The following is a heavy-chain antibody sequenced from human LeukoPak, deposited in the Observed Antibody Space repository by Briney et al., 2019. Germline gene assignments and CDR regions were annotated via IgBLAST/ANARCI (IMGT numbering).Heavy chain of an antibody. D-gene: IGHD6-6*01. CDR2: IYTSEST. CDR1: AGSITGYY. CDR3: TASGTIAARLHYYYYMDV. V-gene: IGHV4-4*09. Sequence: PSETLSLTCTASAGSITGYYWSWILQPPGKGLEWIGYIYTSESTNYNPSLKSQVAISVYTSKNQHSLKLSSVTAADTAVYYCTASGTIAARLHYYYYMDVWGTGTTVTVSS. J-gene: IGHJ6*03.